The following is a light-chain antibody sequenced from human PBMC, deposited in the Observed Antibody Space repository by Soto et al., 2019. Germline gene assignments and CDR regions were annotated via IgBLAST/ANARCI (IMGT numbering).Light chain of an antibody. CDR2: AAS. J-gene: IGKJ1*01. CDR3: RQTLSVPRT. CDR1: QNIRTY. Sequence: DIPMTPSPFTLSASVGDRVTITCRASQNIRTYLSWYQQKPGKAPTVLIHAASTLQRGVPSRFSGSTTGTDFTLTISSLQPEDCATYYCRQTLSVPRTFGLGTKVDIK. V-gene: IGKV1-39*01.